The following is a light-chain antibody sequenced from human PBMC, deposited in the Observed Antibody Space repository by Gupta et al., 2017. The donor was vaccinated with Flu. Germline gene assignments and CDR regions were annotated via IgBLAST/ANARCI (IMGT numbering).Light chain of an antibody. Sequence: IQMTQSPSSLSASLGDRVTITCRASQGIGNDLGWYQQKPGKAPNLLIYAASSLQSGVPSRFSGSGSGTDFTLTISSLQPEDFATYYCRQDDNYPWTFGQGTKVEIK. CDR3: RQDDNYPWT. V-gene: IGKV1-6*01. J-gene: IGKJ1*01. CDR1: QGIGND. CDR2: AAS.